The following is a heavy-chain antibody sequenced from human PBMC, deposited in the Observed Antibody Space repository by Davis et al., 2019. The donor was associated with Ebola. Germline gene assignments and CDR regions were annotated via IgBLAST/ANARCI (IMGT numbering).Heavy chain of an antibody. J-gene: IGHJ4*02. V-gene: IGHV1-46*01. D-gene: IGHD2-21*02. CDR1: GYTFTNYG. CDR2: INPSGGST. Sequence: AASVKVSCKASGYTFTNYGITWVRQAPGQGLEWMGIINPSGGSTSYAQKFQGRVTMTRDTSTSTVYMELNSLTSEDTAVYYCARGPSVATAHYFDYWGQGTLVTVSS. CDR3: ARGPSVATAHYFDY.